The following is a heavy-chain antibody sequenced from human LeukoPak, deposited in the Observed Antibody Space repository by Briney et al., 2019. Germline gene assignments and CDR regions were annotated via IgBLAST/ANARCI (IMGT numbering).Heavy chain of an antibody. V-gene: IGHV4-39*01. CDR1: GGSISSSSYC. J-gene: IGHJ6*02. Sequence: PSETLSLTCTVSGGSISSSSYCWGWIRQPPGKGLEWLGSIYYSGSTYYNPSLKSRVTISVDTSKNQFSLKLSSVTAADTSIYYCARGYGYGLDVWGQGTTVTVSS. CDR2: IYYSGST. D-gene: IGHD4-17*01. CDR3: ARGYGYGLDV.